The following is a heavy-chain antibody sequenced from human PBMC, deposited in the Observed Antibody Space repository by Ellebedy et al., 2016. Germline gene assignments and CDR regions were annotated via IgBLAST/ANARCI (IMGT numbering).Heavy chain of an antibody. CDR2: IRHDERGT. CDR3: ARDRDTWGWSWDV. J-gene: IGHJ3*01. CDR1: GFTFSSYY. D-gene: IGHD2-15*01. Sequence: GESLKISCAASGFTFSSYYMHWVRQAPGKGLVWVSRIRHDERGTFYAESVKGRFTMSRDNAKETVYLQMNSLREEDTAVYYCARDRDTWGWSWDVWGRGTMVTVSS. V-gene: IGHV3-74*01.